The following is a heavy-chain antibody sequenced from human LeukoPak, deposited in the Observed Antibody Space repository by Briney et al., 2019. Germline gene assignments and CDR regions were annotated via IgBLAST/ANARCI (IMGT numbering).Heavy chain of an antibody. D-gene: IGHD3-22*01. CDR1: GGSISSYY. V-gene: IGHV4-59*12. Sequence: PSETLSLTCTVSGGSISSYYWSWIRRPPGKGLEWTVYVYYTGLSHYSPSLKSRVTMSLDTSKNQFSLTLRSVTAMDTAIYYCARKKDSSGYYQWGQGILVTVSS. CDR3: ARKKDSSGYYQ. J-gene: IGHJ4*02. CDR2: VYYTGLS.